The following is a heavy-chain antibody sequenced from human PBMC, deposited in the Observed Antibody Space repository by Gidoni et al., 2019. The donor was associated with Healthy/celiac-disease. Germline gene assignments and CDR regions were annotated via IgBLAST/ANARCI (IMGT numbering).Heavy chain of an antibody. J-gene: IGHJ3*02. CDR1: GFSLSTSGVV. CDR3: AHRESSSAGGAFDI. CDR2: IYWDDDK. V-gene: IGHV2-5*02. Sequence: QITLKESGPTLVKPPQTLTLTCPFSGFSLSTSGVVVGCIRQPPGKALEWLALIYWDDDKRYSPSLKSRLTITKDTSKNQVVLTMTNMDPVDTATYYCAHRESSSAGGAFDIWGQGTMVTVSS. D-gene: IGHD6-6*01.